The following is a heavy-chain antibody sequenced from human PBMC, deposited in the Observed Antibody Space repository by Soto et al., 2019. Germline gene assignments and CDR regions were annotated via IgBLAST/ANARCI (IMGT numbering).Heavy chain of an antibody. CDR3: ARGPNRFYFDS. CDR1: GGSIGSYY. V-gene: IGHV4-59*12. CDR2: IFDTGST. Sequence: QVQLQESGPGLVKPSETLSLTCIVSGGSIGSYYWSWIRQPPGKGLEWIGYIFDTGSTNYNPSLESRVTISVDTSKNQSPLKLTSVTAADTAVYYCARGPNRFYFDSWGQGTLVTVSS. J-gene: IGHJ4*02. D-gene: IGHD3-3*01.